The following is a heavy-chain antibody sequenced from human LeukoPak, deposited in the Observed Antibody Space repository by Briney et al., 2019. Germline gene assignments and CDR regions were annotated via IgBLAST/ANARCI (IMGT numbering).Heavy chain of an antibody. V-gene: IGHV4-38-2*02. CDR2: IYHSGST. D-gene: IGHD6-19*01. CDR3: VSESQWLVR. CDR1: GYSISSGYY. Sequence: SETLSPTCTVSGYSISSGYYWGWIRQPPGKGLEWIGSIYHSGSTYYNPSLKSRVTISVDTSKDQFSLKLSSVTAADTAVYYCVSESQWLVRWGQGTMVTVSS. J-gene: IGHJ3*01.